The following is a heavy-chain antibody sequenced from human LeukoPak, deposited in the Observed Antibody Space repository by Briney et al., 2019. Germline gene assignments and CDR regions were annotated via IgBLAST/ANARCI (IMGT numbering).Heavy chain of an antibody. CDR1: GGSINSSTYY. CDR2: IHYSGTS. J-gene: IGHJ4*02. V-gene: IGHV4-39*01. Sequence: SETLSLTCTFSGGSINSSTYYWGWVRQPPGMGLEWIGSIHYSGTSYYNPSLKSRVTISVDTSKNQLSLKLSSVAASDTAVYYCARLVDYRKIWYECYFDYWGQGILVTVST. CDR3: ARLVDYRKIWYECYFDY. D-gene: IGHD4-11*01.